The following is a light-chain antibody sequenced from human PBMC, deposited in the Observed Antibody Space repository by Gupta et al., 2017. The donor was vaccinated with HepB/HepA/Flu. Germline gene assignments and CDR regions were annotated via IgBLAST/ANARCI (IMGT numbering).Light chain of an antibody. V-gene: IGKV3-11*01. Sequence: ELVLTQSPATLSLSPGERATLSCRASQSVSSYLAWYQQKPGQAPRLLIYDASNRATGIPARFSGSGYGTDFTLTISSREPEDFAVYYCQQRSNWPPVTFGHGTKVDIK. CDR1: QSVSSY. CDR3: QQRSNWPPVT. J-gene: IGKJ3*01. CDR2: DAS.